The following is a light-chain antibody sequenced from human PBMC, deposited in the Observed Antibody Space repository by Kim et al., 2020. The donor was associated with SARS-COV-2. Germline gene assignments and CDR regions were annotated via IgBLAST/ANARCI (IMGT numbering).Light chain of an antibody. CDR2: DVS. CDR1: SSDVGGHNY. J-gene: IGLJ3*02. CDR3: SSYTSSSTWV. Sequence: GQSVTISCTGTSSDVGGHNYVSWYQQHPGKAPNLMIYDVSNRPSGVSNRFSGSKSGNTASLTISGLQAEDEADYYCSSYTSSSTWVFGGGTQLTVL. V-gene: IGLV2-14*03.